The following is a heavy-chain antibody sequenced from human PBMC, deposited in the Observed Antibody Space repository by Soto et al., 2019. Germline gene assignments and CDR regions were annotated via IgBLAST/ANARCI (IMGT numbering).Heavy chain of an antibody. CDR1: GYTFTSYG. V-gene: IGHV1-18*01. CDR3: ARHYYYDAPRWFDP. D-gene: IGHD3-22*01. CDR2: ISAYNGNT. J-gene: IGHJ5*02. Sequence: GASVKVSCKASGYTFTSYGISWARQAPGQGLEWMGWISAYNGNTNYAQKLQGRVTMTTDTSTSTAYMELRSLRSDDTAVYYCARHYYYDAPRWFDPWGQGTLVTVSS.